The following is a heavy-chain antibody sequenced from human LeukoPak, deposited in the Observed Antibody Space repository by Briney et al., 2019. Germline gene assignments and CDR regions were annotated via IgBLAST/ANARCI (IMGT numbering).Heavy chain of an antibody. D-gene: IGHD4/OR15-4a*01. J-gene: IGHJ4*02. CDR3: ARETEPLDYGDSTNLDY. CDR2: IGSRTGNI. V-gene: IGHV3-21*01. Sequence: GGSLRLSCAASGFTFGSFGMNWVRQAPGKGLEWVAFIGSRTGNIYYADSVKGRFSISRDNAKDSVYLQMNSLRADDTAVYYCARETEPLDYGDSTNLDYWGQGTLVTVSS. CDR1: GFTFGSFG.